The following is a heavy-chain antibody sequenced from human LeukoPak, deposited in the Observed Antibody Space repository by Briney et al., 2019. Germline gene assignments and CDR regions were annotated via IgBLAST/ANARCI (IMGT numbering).Heavy chain of an antibody. J-gene: IGHJ3*02. CDR2: ISGSGGST. V-gene: IGHV3-23*01. Sequence: GGSLRLSCAASGFTFSSYAMSWVRQAPGKGLEWVSTISGSGGSTYDTDPVKGRFTISRDNSRNTLYLQMNSLRAEDTAVYYCAKDRREVVIRDVIDIWGQGTMVTVSS. CDR1: GFTFSSYA. D-gene: IGHD3-22*01. CDR3: AKDRREVVIRDVIDI.